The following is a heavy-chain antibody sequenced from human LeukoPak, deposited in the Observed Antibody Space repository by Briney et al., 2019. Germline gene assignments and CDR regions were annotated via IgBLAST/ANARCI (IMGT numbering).Heavy chain of an antibody. Sequence: GGSLRLSCAASGFTFSGYAMHWVRQAPGKGLEWVAGIWYDGSNIYHADSVKGRFSISRDNSKNILYLKMGSLRAEDTAVYYCARDYIPRGVGYYFYGMDVWGLGTTVIASS. J-gene: IGHJ6*02. V-gene: IGHV3-33*01. CDR2: IWYDGSNI. D-gene: IGHD1-26*01. CDR1: GFTFSGYA. CDR3: ARDYIPRGVGYYFYGMDV.